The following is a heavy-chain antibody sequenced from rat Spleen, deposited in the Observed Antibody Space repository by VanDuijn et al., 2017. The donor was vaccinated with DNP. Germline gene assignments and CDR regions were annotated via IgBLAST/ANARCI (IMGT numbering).Heavy chain of an antibody. CDR3: ARIGGANWGYYFDY. D-gene: IGHD5-1*01. V-gene: IGHV2-27*01. Sequence: QVQLKESGPGLVQPSQTLSLTCTVSGFSLTSYHVHWVRQPPGKGLEWMGRIQSAGNTDYNSALKSRLSISRDTSKSQVFLKMNSLQTEDTAMYFCARIGGANWGYYFDYWGQGVMVTVSS. J-gene: IGHJ2*01. CDR1: GFSLTSYH. CDR2: IQSAGNT.